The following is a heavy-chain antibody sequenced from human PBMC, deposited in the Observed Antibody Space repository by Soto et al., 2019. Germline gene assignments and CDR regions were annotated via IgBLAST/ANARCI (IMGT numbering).Heavy chain of an antibody. V-gene: IGHV4-61*01. CDR1: GGSISSGSYY. CDR2: IYYSGST. D-gene: IGHD2-15*01. J-gene: IGHJ4*02. Sequence: SETLSLTCAVSGGSISSGSYYWSWIRQPPGKGLEWIGYIYYSGSTNYNPSLKSRVTISVDTSKNQFSLKLSSVTAADTAVYYCAREDCSGGSCYYDYWGQGTLVTVSS. CDR3: AREDCSGGSCYYDY.